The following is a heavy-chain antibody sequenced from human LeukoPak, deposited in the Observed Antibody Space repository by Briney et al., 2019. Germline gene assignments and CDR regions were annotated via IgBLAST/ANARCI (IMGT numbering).Heavy chain of an antibody. Sequence: GGSLRLSCAASGFTFSTYEMNWVRQAPGKGLEWVSYIRSSGSTIYYADSVKGRFTISRDNAKNSLYLQMNSLRAEDTAVYYCVRLGYCSGGSCYSDGDYYYYYGMDVWGQGTTVTVSS. V-gene: IGHV3-48*03. CDR1: GFTFSTYE. D-gene: IGHD2-15*01. CDR3: VRLGYCSGGSCYSDGDYYYYYGMDV. CDR2: IRSSGSTI. J-gene: IGHJ6*02.